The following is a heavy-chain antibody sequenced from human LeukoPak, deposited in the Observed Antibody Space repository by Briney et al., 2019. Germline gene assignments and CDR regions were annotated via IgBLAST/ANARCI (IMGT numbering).Heavy chain of an antibody. V-gene: IGHV4-59*01. J-gene: IGHJ3*02. CDR2: IYYIGST. Sequence: SETLSLTCTVSRGSISPNYWTWIRQPPGKRLEWIGYIYYIGSTNYNPSLKSRVTISLDTSRNQFSLRLSSVTAADTAVYYCARLLDYDSSGYPDTFDIWGQGTMVTVSS. D-gene: IGHD3-22*01. CDR3: ARLLDYDSSGYPDTFDI. CDR1: RGSISPNY.